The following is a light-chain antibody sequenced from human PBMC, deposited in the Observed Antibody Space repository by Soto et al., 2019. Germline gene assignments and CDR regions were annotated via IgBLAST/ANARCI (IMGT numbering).Light chain of an antibody. V-gene: IGKV3-20*01. CDR3: QQYGSSPPLT. Sequence: ESVLTQSPGTLSLSPGERATLSCSASQSVGSSLAWYQQKPGQAPRLLIYGASSRATVIPDRFSGSGSGTDFTLTISRLEPEDFAVYYCQQYGSSPPLTFGGGTKVDI. CDR2: GAS. J-gene: IGKJ4*01. CDR1: QSVGSS.